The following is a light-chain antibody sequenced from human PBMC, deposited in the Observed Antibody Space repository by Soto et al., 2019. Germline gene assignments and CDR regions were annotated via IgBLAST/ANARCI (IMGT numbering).Light chain of an antibody. Sequence: EIVLTQPPGTLSLSPGDRATLSCRASQSVSSSDLAWYQQKPGQAPRLLIYGASTRATGIPDRFSGSGSGTDFTLTISRLEPEDFAVYYCQQYGGSPLYTFGQGTKVDI. J-gene: IGKJ2*01. V-gene: IGKV3-20*01. CDR1: QSVSSSD. CDR3: QQYGGSPLYT. CDR2: GAS.